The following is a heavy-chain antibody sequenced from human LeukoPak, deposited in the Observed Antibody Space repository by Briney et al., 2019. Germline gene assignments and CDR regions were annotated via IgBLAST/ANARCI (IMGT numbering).Heavy chain of an antibody. CDR2: IRSDGTIT. CDR3: AKDHYYSMEV. V-gene: IGHV3-74*01. J-gene: IGHJ6*02. Sequence: GGSLRLSCAASGFTFTSYWIHWVRQAPGKGLVWVSLIRSDGTITNYADSVKGRFITSRDNTKNTVYLQMNSLRAEDTGIYYCAKDHYYSMEVWGQGTTVTVTS. CDR1: GFTFTSYW.